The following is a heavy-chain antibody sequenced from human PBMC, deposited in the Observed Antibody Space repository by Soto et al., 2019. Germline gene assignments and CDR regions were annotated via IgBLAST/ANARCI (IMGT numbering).Heavy chain of an antibody. V-gene: IGHV1-69*02. CDR2: IIPILGIA. Sequence: SVKVSCKASGGTFSSYTISWVRQAPGQGLEWMGRIIPILGIANYAQKFQGRVTITADKSTSTAYMELSSLRSEDTAVYYCATRVLSNYGSGSYRNDYWGQGTLVTVSS. CDR3: ATRVLSNYGSGSYRNDY. D-gene: IGHD3-10*01. CDR1: GGTFSSYT. J-gene: IGHJ4*02.